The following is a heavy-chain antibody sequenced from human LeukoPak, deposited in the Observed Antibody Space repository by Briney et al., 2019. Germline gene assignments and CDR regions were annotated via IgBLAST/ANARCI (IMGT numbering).Heavy chain of an antibody. CDR3: ARVSQWLVPY. Sequence: GGSLRLSCAASGFTFSDYYMSWIRQAPGKGLEWVSYVSSTSSYINYAGSVKGRFTISRDNAKNSLFLQMNSLRAEDTAVYYCARVSQWLVPYWGQGTLVTVSS. CDR2: VSSTSSYI. CDR1: GFTFSDYY. V-gene: IGHV3-11*05. D-gene: IGHD6-19*01. J-gene: IGHJ4*02.